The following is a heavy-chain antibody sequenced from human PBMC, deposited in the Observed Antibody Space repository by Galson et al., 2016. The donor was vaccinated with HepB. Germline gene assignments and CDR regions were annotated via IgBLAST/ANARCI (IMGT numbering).Heavy chain of an antibody. Sequence: SLRLSCAASGFTFSSYDMHWVRQPTGKGLEWVSAIGTAGDTYYPASVKGRFTIPRENAKNSLYLELNSLRAGDTAVYYCARDRGTIAASPWYFDLWGRGTLVTVSS. J-gene: IGHJ2*01. CDR3: ARDRGTIAASPWYFDL. D-gene: IGHD6-6*01. V-gene: IGHV3-13*01. CDR2: IGTAGDT. CDR1: GFTFSSYD.